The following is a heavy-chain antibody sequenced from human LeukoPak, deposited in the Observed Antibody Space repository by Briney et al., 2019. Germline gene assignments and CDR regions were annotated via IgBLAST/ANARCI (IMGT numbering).Heavy chain of an antibody. CDR3: ARAGTDYNYYMDV. CDR2: ISSNGGST. D-gene: IGHD1-7*01. Sequence: GGSLRLSCAASGFTFSSYAMHWVRQAPGKGLEYVSAISSNGGSTYYANSVKGRFTISRDNSKNTLYLQMGSLRAEDMAVYYCARAGTDYNYYMDVWGKGTTVTVSS. CDR1: GFTFSSYA. V-gene: IGHV3-64*01. J-gene: IGHJ6*03.